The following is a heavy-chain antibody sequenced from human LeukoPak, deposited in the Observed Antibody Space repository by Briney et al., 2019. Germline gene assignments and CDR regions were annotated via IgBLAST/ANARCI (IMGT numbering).Heavy chain of an antibody. CDR1: GGSISSSSYY. V-gene: IGHV4-39*01. CDR2: IYYSGST. J-gene: IGHJ4*02. Sequence: SETLSLTCTVSGGSISSSSYYWGWIRQPPGKGLEWIGSIYYSGSTYYNPSLKSRVTISVDTSKNQFSLKLSSVTAADTAVYYCARHLTIFGVVIGTYFDYWGQGTLVTVSS. D-gene: IGHD3-3*01. CDR3: ARHLTIFGVVIGTYFDY.